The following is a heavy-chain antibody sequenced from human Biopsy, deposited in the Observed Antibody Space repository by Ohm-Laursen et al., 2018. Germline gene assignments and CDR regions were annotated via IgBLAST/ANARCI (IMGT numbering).Heavy chain of an antibody. V-gene: IGHV1-69*06. J-gene: IGHJ3*01. CDR3: AAGTRYSSGWYNAVDF. Sequence: GASVKVSCKASGGTFNGYGINWVRQAPGQGLEWMGGIIPLFGTSDYAQTFQGRVTITADKSTSTSYMELTRLRSEDSAVYYCAAGTRYSSGWYNAVDFWGQGTMVTVSS. CDR1: GGTFNGYG. CDR2: IIPLFGTS. D-gene: IGHD6-19*01.